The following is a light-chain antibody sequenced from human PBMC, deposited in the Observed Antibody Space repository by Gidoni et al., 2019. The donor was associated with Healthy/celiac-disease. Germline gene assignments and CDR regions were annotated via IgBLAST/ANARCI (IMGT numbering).Light chain of an antibody. CDR3: QQRSNWPLT. Sequence: EIVLTQSPATLSLSPRESATLSCRASQSVSSYLAWYQQKPGQAPRLLIYDASNRATGIPARFSGSVSGTDFTLTISILEPEDFAVYYCQQRSNWPLTFGGGTKVEIK. V-gene: IGKV3-11*01. J-gene: IGKJ4*01. CDR1: QSVSSY. CDR2: DAS.